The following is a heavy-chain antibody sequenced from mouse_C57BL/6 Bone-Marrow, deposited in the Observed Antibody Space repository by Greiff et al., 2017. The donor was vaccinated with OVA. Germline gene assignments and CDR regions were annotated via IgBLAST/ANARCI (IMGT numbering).Heavy chain of an antibody. V-gene: IGHV14-3*01. J-gene: IGHJ1*03. CDR3: ARSSVYYGSSYWYFDV. CDR1: GFNIKNTY. CDR2: IDPANGNT. Sequence: VQLQQSVAELVRPGASVTLSCTASGFNIKNTYMHWVKQRPEQGLEWIGRIDPANGNTKYAPKFQGKATITADTSSNTAYLQLSSLTSEDTAIYYCARSSVYYGSSYWYFDVWGTGTTVTVSS. D-gene: IGHD1-1*01.